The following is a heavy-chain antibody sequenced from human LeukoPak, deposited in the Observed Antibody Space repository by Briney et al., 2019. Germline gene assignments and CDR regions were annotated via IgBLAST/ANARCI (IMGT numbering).Heavy chain of an antibody. Sequence: GESLKISCKASGYVFIRHWIGWVRQVPGKGLEWMGVIHPEDSYARYNPAFQGQVTLSADESTSTAYLQLSSLKASDTAIYYCARQNHYYYYMDVWGRGTTVTVSS. CDR1: GYVFIRHW. J-gene: IGHJ6*03. CDR2: IHPEDSYA. V-gene: IGHV5-51*01. CDR3: ARQNHYYYYMDV.